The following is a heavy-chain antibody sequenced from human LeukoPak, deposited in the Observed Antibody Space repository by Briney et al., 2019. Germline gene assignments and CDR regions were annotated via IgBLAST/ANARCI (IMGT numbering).Heavy chain of an antibody. Sequence: SETLSLTCAVSGYSISSGYYWGWIRQPPGKGLEWIGSIYHSGSTYYNPSLKSRVTISVDTSKNKFSLKLSSVTAADTAVYYCARLYMVPSYYYYYMDVWGKGTTVTVSS. CDR2: IYHSGST. D-gene: IGHD3-10*01. V-gene: IGHV4-38-2*01. CDR1: GYSISSGYY. J-gene: IGHJ6*03. CDR3: ARLYMVPSYYYYYMDV.